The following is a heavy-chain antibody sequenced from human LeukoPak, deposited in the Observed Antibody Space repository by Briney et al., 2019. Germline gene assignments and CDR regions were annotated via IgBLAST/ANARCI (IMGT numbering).Heavy chain of an antibody. J-gene: IGHJ4*02. CDR1: GFTFSSYG. CDR3: PGLIAVAGTPFDGY. V-gene: IGHV3-23*01. D-gene: IGHD6-19*01. CDR2: ISGSGIST. Sequence: GGSLRLSCAASGFTFSSYGMSWVRQAPGKGLEWVSDISGSGISTYYADSVKGRFTISRDNSKNTLYLQMNSLRAEDTAVYYCPGLIAVAGTPFDGYWGQGTLVTVSS.